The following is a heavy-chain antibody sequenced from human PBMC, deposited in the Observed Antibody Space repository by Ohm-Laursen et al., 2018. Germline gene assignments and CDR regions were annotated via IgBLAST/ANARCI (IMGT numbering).Heavy chain of an antibody. CDR1: GGTFSSYA. D-gene: IGHD3-9*01. J-gene: IGHJ3*02. CDR3: ALGGRYFDWRPPIHM. CDR2: IVPVFGTS. Sequence: SSVKISCKASGGTFSSYAISWVRQAPGQGLEWMGGIVPVFGTSNYAQKFQGRVTITADKSTSTAYMELNSLRSEDTAVYYCALGGRYFDWRPPIHMWGQGTMVTVSS. V-gene: IGHV1-69*06.